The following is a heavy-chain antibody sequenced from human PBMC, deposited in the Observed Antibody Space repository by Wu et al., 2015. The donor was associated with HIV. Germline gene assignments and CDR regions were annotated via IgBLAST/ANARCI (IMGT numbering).Heavy chain of an antibody. V-gene: IGHV1-46*01. J-gene: IGHJ4*02. Sequence: QVQLVQSGAEVKKPGASVSVSCKAFGYTFSNYYMHWVRQAPGQGLEWMGMINPISRGTVYAQKFQGRVTMTGDTSTTTVYMELSRLRSDDTAVYYCARGRSGPQDNRFIDYWGQGTLVTVSS. CDR2: INPISRGT. CDR1: GYTFSNYY. D-gene: IGHD2-15*01. CDR3: ARGRSGPQDNRFIDY.